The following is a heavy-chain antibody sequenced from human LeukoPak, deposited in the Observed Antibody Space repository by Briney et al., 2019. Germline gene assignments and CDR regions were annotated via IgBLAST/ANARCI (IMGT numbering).Heavy chain of an antibody. CDR1: GFTFSSYS. CDR3: ARVASSASDAFDI. V-gene: IGHV3-48*04. CDR2: ISSSSSTI. Sequence: GGSLRLSCAASGFTFSSYSMNWVRQAPGKGLEWVSYISSSSSTIYYADSVKGRFTISRDNAKNSLYLQMNSLRAEDTAVYYCARVASSASDAFDIWGQGTMVTVSS. J-gene: IGHJ3*02.